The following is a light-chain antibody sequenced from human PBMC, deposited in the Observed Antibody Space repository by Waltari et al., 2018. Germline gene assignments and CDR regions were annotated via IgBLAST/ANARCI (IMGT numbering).Light chain of an antibody. Sequence: ETVLTQSPGPLSSSPGERATLSCRASQSVGRSLAWYQQKPGQAPRLLIYGASSRATGIPDRFSGSGSGTDFSLAISRLEPEDFAVYYCQHYVRLPATFGQGTKVEIK. CDR2: GAS. J-gene: IGKJ1*01. V-gene: IGKV3-20*01. CDR1: QSVGRS. CDR3: QHYVRLPAT.